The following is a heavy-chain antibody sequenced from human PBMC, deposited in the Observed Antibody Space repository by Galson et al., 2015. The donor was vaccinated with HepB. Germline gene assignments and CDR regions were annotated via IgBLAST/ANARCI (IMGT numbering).Heavy chain of an antibody. CDR3: TRGGVVGATVHSFDI. Sequence: SLRLSCAASGFTFGDFAMSWVRQAPGKGLEWVGSIRSKAYGGTTEYAASVKGRFIISGDDSKNIAYLQINSLKTEDTAVYYCTRGGVVGATVHSFDIWGQGTMVTVSS. V-gene: IGHV3-49*04. CDR2: IRSKAYGGTT. D-gene: IGHD1-26*01. J-gene: IGHJ3*02. CDR1: GFTFGDFA.